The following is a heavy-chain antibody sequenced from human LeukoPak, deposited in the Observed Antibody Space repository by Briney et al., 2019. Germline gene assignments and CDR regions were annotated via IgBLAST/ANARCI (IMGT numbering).Heavy chain of an antibody. CDR1: GYTFTSYD. J-gene: IGHJ4*02. V-gene: IGHV1-8*01. CDR2: MNPNSGNT. Sequence: GASVKVSCKASGYTFTSYDINWVRQATGQGLEWMGWMNPNSGNTGYAQKSQGRVTMTRNTSISTAYMELSSPRSEDTAVYYCARRPIYSYGLDYWGQGTLVTVSS. D-gene: IGHD5-18*01. CDR3: ARRPIYSYGLDY.